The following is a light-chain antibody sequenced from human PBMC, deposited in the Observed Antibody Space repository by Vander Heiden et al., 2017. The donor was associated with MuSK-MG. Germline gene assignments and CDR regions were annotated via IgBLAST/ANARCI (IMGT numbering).Light chain of an antibody. CDR3: QQPNIWPPVT. V-gene: IGKV3-11*01. Sequence: EIVLTQSPATLSLSPGETATLSCRASQSVSNYLAWYQQKPGQAPRLLIHDASKRDTGIPARFSGSGYEIDFTLTISSREPEDFAVYYCQQPNIWPPVTFGQGTPLXIK. CDR2: DAS. J-gene: IGKJ5*01. CDR1: QSVSNY.